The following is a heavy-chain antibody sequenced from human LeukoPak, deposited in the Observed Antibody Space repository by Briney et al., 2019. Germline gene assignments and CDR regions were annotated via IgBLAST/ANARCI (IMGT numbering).Heavy chain of an antibody. CDR3: ARDFSFRYFDY. V-gene: IGHV1-2*02. CDR1: GYTFTGYY. D-gene: IGHD2/OR15-2a*01. CDR2: INPNSGGT. Sequence: ASVKVSCKASGYTFTGYYMHWVRQAPGQGLEWMGWINPNSGGTTYAQKFQGRVTMTRDTSISISYMELSRLTSDDTAFYYCARDFSFRYFDYWGLGTLVTVSS. J-gene: IGHJ4*02.